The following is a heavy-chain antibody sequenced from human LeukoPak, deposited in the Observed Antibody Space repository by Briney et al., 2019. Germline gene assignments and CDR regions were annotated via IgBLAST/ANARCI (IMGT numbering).Heavy chain of an antibody. CDR3: TQNYGSGREALFDN. V-gene: IGHV3-30*02. CDR2: IRYDGCQK. J-gene: IGHJ4*02. D-gene: IGHD3-10*01. Sequence: GGSLRLSCAGSGFIFRHYGMHWVRQAPGKGLEWVTFIRYDGCQKYYADSVKDQFTISNDNCKNTLYLQMSSLRAEETAGYYCTQNYGSGREALFDNWGQRTLVTVSS. CDR1: GFIFRHYG.